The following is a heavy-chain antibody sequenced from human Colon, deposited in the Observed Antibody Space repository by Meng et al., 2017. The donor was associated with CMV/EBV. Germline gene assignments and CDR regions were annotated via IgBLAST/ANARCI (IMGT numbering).Heavy chain of an antibody. J-gene: IGHJ4*02. CDR3: ARRVVVPAAPYYFDS. D-gene: IGHD2-2*01. CDR2: IDGAGSKT. Sequence: GGSLRLSCAASGFTFSNYWIHWVRQVPGKGLVWVSRIDGAGSKTMYADSVKGRFNISRDNSKNIVYLQMSSLGAEDTAVYYCARRVVVPAAPYYFDSWGQGTLVTVSS. CDR1: GFTFSNYW. V-gene: IGHV3-74*03.